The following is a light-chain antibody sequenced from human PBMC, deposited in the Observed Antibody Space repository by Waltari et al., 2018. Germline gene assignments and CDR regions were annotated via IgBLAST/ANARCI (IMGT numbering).Light chain of an antibody. Sequence: QSALSPPASVSGSPGQSLTISCSGTGRDVGAFNFVPRYQQHPGKVPKRVIFDVTNRPSGVSSRFSGSKSGDTASLTISGLQAEDEAEYYCASYTRSSTVAFGGGTKLTVL. CDR3: ASYTRSSTVA. CDR1: GRDVGAFNF. V-gene: IGLV2-14*03. CDR2: DVT. J-gene: IGLJ3*02.